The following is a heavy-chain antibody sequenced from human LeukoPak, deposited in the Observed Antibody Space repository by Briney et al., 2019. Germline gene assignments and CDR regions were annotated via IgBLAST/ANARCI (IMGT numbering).Heavy chain of an antibody. CDR2: ISSSGSTI. D-gene: IGHD5-18*01. Sequence: GGSLRLSCAASGFTFSDYYMSWIRQAPGKGLEWVSYISSSGSTIYYADSVKGRFTISRDNAKNSLYLQMNSLRAEDTAVYYRARRGYSYDHYNWFDPWGQGTLVTVSS. CDR1: GFTFSDYY. J-gene: IGHJ5*02. CDR3: ARRGYSYDHYNWFDP. V-gene: IGHV3-11*01.